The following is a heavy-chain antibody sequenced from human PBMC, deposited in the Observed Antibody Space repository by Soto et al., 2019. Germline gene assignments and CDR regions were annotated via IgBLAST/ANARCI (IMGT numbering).Heavy chain of an antibody. D-gene: IGHD1-1*01. CDR3: ATDPNSTGVLGY. CDR2: IVVGSGNT. V-gene: IGHV1-58*02. J-gene: IGHJ4*02. Sequence: SVKVSCKASGFTFTSSAMQWVRQARGQRLEWIGWIVVGSGNTNYAQKFQERVTITRDMSTSTAYMELSSLRSEDTAVYYCATDPNSTGVLGYWGQGTLVTVSS. CDR1: GFTFTSSA.